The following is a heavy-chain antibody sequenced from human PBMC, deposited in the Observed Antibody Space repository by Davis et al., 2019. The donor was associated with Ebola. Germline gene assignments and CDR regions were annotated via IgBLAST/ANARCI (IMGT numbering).Heavy chain of an antibody. D-gene: IGHD2-2*01. J-gene: IGHJ5*02. CDR1: GGSFSGYY. CDR3: ASGGGSTSWGDWFDP. Sequence: PSETLSLTCAVYGGSFSGYYWSWIRQPPGKGLEWIGEINHSGSTNYNPSLKSRVTISVDTSKNQFSLKLSSVTAAGTAVYYCASGGGSTSWGDWFDPWGQGTLVTVSS. V-gene: IGHV4-34*01. CDR2: INHSGST.